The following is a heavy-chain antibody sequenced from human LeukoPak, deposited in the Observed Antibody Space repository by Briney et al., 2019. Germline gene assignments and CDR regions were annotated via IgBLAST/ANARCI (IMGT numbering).Heavy chain of an antibody. D-gene: IGHD5-18*01. CDR1: GGSISSHY. J-gene: IGHJ4*02. CDR3: ARAHRTAMVIGWFDY. CDR2: IYYSGST. Sequence: PSETLSLTCTVSGGSISSHYWSWIRQPPGKGLEWIGYIYYSGSTNYNPSLKSRVTISVDTSKNQFSLKLSSVTAADTAVYYCARAHRTAMVIGWFDYWGQGTLVTASS. V-gene: IGHV4-59*11.